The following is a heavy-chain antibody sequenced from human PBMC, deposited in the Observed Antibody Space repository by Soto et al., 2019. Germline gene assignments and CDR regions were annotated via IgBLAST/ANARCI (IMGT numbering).Heavy chain of an antibody. Sequence: LSLTCIISGDSTSNYYWSWIRQSPGKGLEWIGYISYSGNTNYNPSLKSRVTISVDTSKDQLSLKVTSVTAADTAMYYCACLRGKRGSSTVYWCQGSQVTVSS. CDR1: GDSTSNYY. J-gene: IGHJ4*02. CDR3: ACLRGKRGSSTVY. V-gene: IGHV4-59*01. D-gene: IGHD2-15*01. CDR2: ISYSGNT.